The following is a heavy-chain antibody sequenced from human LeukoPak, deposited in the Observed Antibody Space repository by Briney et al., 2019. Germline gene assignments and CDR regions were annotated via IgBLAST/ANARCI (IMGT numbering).Heavy chain of an antibody. CDR1: GGSFSGYY. D-gene: IGHD3-10*01. J-gene: IGHJ4*02. CDR2: INHSGST. Sequence: SETLSLTCAVYGGSFSGYYWSWIRQPPGKGLEWMGEINHSGSTNYNASLKSRVSISVDTTKNQFSLKLSSVTAADSAVYYCARVRSDVFDNWGQGTLVTVSS. CDR3: ARVRSDVFDN. V-gene: IGHV4-34*01.